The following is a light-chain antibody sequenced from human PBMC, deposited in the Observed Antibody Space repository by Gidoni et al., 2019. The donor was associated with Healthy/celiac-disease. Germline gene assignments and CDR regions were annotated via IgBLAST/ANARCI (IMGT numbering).Light chain of an antibody. J-gene: IGLJ3*02. CDR3: AAWDDSLSGLGV. V-gene: IGLV1-47*02. Sequence: QSVLTQPPSASGTPGQRVTISCSGRSSNIGSNYVYWYQQLPGTAPKLLIYSNNQRPSGVPDRFSGAKSGTSASLAISGLRSEDEADYYCAAWDDSLSGLGVFGGGTKLTVL. CDR2: SNN. CDR1: SSNIGSNY.